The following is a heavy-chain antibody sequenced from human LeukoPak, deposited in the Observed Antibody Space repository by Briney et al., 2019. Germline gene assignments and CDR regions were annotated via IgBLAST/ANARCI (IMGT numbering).Heavy chain of an antibody. Sequence: GGSLSLSCAASGFTFSSYSMNWVRQAPGKGLEWVSAISGSGGSTYYADSVKGRFTISRDNSKNTLYLQMNSLRAEDTAVYYCAKEGGVAVAGTIWYWGQGTLVTVSS. D-gene: IGHD6-19*01. CDR2: ISGSGGST. CDR1: GFTFSSYS. V-gene: IGHV3-23*01. J-gene: IGHJ4*02. CDR3: AKEGGVAVAGTIWY.